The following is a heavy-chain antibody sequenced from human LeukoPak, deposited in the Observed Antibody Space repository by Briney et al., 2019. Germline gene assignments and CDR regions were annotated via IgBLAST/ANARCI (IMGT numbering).Heavy chain of an antibody. V-gene: IGHV3-53*04. CDR2: IYSGGST. J-gene: IGHJ6*02. CDR3: ARDRKETTTVMGWYYYYGMDV. Sequence: GGSLRLSCAASGFTVSSNYMSWVRQAPGKGLERVSVIYSGGSTYYADSVKGRFTISRHNSKNTLHLQMNSLRAEDTAVYYCARDRKETTTVMGWYYYYGMDVWGQGTTVTVSS. CDR1: GFTVSSNY. D-gene: IGHD4-11*01.